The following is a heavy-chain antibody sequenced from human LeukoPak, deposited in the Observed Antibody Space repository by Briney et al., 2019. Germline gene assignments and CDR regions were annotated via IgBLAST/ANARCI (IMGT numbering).Heavy chain of an antibody. J-gene: IGHJ5*02. V-gene: IGHV1-69-2*01. CDR2: VDPEDGET. Sequence: ASVKISCKVSGYTFTDYYMHWVQQAPGKGLEWMGLVDPEDGETIYAEKFQGRVTITADTSTDTAYMELSSLRSEDTAVYYCARGATIFGVVGNWFDPWGQGTLVTVSS. D-gene: IGHD3-3*01. CDR3: ARGATIFGVVGNWFDP. CDR1: GYTFTDYY.